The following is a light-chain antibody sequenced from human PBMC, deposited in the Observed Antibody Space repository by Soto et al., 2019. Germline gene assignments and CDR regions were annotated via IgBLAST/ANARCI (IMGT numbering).Light chain of an antibody. J-gene: IGLJ3*02. Sequence: QSALTQPASVSGSPGQSIVISCTGTRSDVGRYNYVSWYQQHPGKAPKLLIYEVTYRPSGVSARFSGSKSGNTASLTISGLQAEDEADYYCQAYDNSLGVSVLFGGGTKVTVL. V-gene: IGLV2-14*01. CDR3: QAYDNSLGVSVL. CDR1: RSDVGRYNY. CDR2: EVT.